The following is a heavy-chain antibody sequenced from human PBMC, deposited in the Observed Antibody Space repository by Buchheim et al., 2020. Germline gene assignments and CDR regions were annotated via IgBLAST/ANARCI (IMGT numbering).Heavy chain of an antibody. D-gene: IGHD5-18*01. J-gene: IGHJ4*02. CDR2: ISVSTGNT. Sequence: EVQLLESGGGLVQPGGSLRLSCAASGFTFSLFAMSWVRQAPGKGLEWLSTISVSTGNTYYADSVKGRFTISRDTSENTLYLQMNSLRAEDTALYYCAKDGGYSSAYAFVNWGQGAL. V-gene: IGHV3-23*01. CDR1: GFTFSLFA. CDR3: AKDGGYSSAYAFVN.